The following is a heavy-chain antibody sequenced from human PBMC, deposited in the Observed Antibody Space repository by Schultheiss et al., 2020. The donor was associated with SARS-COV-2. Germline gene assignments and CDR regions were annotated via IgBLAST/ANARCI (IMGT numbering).Heavy chain of an antibody. CDR1: GDSVSRNTSA. J-gene: IGHJ4*02. CDR3: ARDREEGYSSSQIDY. Sequence: SETLSLTCAISGDSVSRNTSAWNWIRQSPSRGLEWLGRTYYRSKWHIDYAESVKSRITIDPDTSKNQFSLQLNSVTPEDTAMYYCARDREEGYSSSQIDYWGQGTLVTVSS. CDR2: TYYRSKWHI. V-gene: IGHV6-1*01. D-gene: IGHD6-13*01.